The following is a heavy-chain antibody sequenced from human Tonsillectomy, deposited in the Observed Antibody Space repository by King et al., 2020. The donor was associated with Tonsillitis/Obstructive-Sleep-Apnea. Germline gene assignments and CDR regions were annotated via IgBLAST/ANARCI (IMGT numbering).Heavy chain of an antibody. CDR1: RFTFSDYY. J-gene: IGHJ4*02. Sequence: VQLVESGGGLVKPGGSLRLSCAASRFTFSDYYMSWIRQAPGKGLEWVSYISSDSSYTNNADSVKGRFTISRDNAKNSLNLQLNSLRAEDTAVYYCARDIPQVGASAYWGQGTLVTVSS. V-gene: IGHV3-11*06. D-gene: IGHD1-26*01. CDR3: ARDIPQVGASAY. CDR2: ISSDSSYT.